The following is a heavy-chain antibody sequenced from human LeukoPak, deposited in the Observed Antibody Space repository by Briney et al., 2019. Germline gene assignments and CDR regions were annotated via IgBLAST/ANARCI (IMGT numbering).Heavy chain of an antibody. CDR1: GFTFSSYW. D-gene: IGHD3-10*01. CDR3: ARERYYYGSGSLLDY. V-gene: IGHV3-74*01. CDR2: INSDGSST. Sequence: GGSLRLSCAASGFTFSSYWMHWVRQAPGKGLVWVSRINSDGSSTSYADSVKGRFTISRDNVKNTLYLQMNSLRAEDTAVYYCARERYYYGSGSLLDYWGQGTLVTVSS. J-gene: IGHJ4*02.